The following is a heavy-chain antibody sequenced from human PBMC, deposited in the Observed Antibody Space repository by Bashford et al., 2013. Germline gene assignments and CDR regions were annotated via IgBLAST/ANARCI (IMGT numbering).Heavy chain of an antibody. D-gene: IGHD2-2*01. Sequence: GGSLRLSCAASGFTFSSYAMHWVRQAPGKGLEWVSLISYDGSNKYYADSVQGRFSISRDNAKNSLYLQMNSLRAEDTAVYYCAREGLDCSSTNCHVDPYDYWGQGTLVTVSS. CDR2: ISYDGSNK. J-gene: IGHJ4*02. CDR1: GFTFSSYA. CDR3: AREGLDCSSTNCHVDPYDY. V-gene: IGHV3-30-3*01.